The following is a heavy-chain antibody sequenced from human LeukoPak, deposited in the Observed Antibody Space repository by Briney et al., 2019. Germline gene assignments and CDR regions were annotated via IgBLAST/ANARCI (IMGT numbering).Heavy chain of an antibody. CDR2: INAGNGNT. J-gene: IGHJ4*02. D-gene: IGHD6-19*01. V-gene: IGHV1-3*01. CDR1: GYTFTSYA. Sequence: GASVKVSCKASGYTFTSYAMHWVRQAPGQRLEWMGWINAGNGNTKYSQKFQGRVTITRDTSASTAYMELSSLRSEDTAVYYCARDKFVAGTDFDYWGQGTLVTVSS. CDR3: ARDKFVAGTDFDY.